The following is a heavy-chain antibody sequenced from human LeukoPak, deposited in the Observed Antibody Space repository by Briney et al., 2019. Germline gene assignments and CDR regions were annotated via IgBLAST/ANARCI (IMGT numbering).Heavy chain of an antibody. Sequence: ASVKVSCKASGYTFTSYYMHWVRQAPGQGLEWMGIIYPSGGSTSYAQKFQGRVTMTRDTSTSTVYMELSSLRSEDTAVYYCARGFPAMTHYDSSGYYWNYWGQGTLVTVSS. V-gene: IGHV1-46*01. CDR3: ARGFPAMTHYDSSGYYWNY. D-gene: IGHD3-22*01. J-gene: IGHJ4*02. CDR1: GYTFTSYY. CDR2: IYPSGGST.